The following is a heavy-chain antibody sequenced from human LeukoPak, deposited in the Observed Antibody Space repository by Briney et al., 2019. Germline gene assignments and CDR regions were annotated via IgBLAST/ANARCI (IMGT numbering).Heavy chain of an antibody. J-gene: IGHJ6*03. Sequence: GESLKISCKGSGYSFTSYWIGWVRQMPGKGLEWMGIIYPGDSDTRYSPSLQGQVTISADKSISTAYLQWSSLKASDTAMYYCARHVGPRWSYYYYYYMDVWGKGTTVTISS. CDR1: GYSFTSYW. V-gene: IGHV5-51*01. CDR2: IYPGDSDT. D-gene: IGHD4-23*01. CDR3: ARHVGPRWSYYYYYYMDV.